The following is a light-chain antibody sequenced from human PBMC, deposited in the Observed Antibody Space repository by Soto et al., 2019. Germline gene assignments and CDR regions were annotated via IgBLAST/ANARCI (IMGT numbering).Light chain of an antibody. Sequence: DIQMTQSPSSLSASVGDRVTITCQASQAISTDLNWYQQKPGKAPKLLIYGASSLETGAPSRFSGSRCGTDFTVTIISLRPEDIATYYCHQYDNLPPGYTFGQGTKLEIK. CDR3: HQYDNLPPGYT. V-gene: IGKV1-33*01. CDR1: QAISTD. J-gene: IGKJ2*01. CDR2: GAS.